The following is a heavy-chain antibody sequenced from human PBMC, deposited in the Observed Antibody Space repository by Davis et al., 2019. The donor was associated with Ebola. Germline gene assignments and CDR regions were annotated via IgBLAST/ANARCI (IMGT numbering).Heavy chain of an antibody. CDR1: ELPFTTYI. Sequence: GESLKISCAASELPFTTYIMNWVRQAPGKGLEWVAFIWYDGSNKYHADSVKGRFTISRDNSKNTLYLQMNSLRAEDTAVYYCARDRFSGSFDYWGQGTLVTVSS. CDR3: ARDRFSGSFDY. D-gene: IGHD3-3*01. CDR2: IWYDGSNK. J-gene: IGHJ4*02. V-gene: IGHV3-30*02.